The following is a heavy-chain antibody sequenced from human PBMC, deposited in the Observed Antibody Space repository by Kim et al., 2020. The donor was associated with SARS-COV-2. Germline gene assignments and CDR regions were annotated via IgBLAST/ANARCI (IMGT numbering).Heavy chain of an antibody. J-gene: IGHJ4*02. Sequence: GGSLRLSCTASGFTFGDYAMSWVRQAPGKGLEWVGFIRSKAYGGTTEYAASVKGRFTISRDDSKSIAYLQMNSLKTEDTAVYYCTRAEGSSSWYPTPLFDYWGQGTLVTVSS. V-gene: IGHV3-49*04. D-gene: IGHD6-13*01. CDR3: TRAEGSSSWYPTPLFDY. CDR2: IRSKAYGGTT. CDR1: GFTFGDYA.